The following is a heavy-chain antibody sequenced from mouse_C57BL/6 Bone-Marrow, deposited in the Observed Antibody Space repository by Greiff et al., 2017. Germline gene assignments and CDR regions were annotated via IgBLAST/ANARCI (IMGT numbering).Heavy chain of an antibody. V-gene: IGHV1-55*01. Sequence: QVQLQQSGAELVKPGASVKMSCKASGYTFTSYWITWVKQRPGQGLEWIGDIYPGSGSTNYNEKVKSKATLAVDTTSSTAYMQLSSLTSEDSAVYYCARSGDCGSSYGYVEVWGTGTTVTVSS. CDR1: GYTFTSYW. J-gene: IGHJ1*03. CDR3: ARSGDCGSSYGYVEV. CDR2: IYPGSGST. D-gene: IGHD1-1*01.